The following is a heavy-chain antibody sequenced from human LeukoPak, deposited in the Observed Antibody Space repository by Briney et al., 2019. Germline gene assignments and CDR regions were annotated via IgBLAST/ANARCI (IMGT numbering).Heavy chain of an antibody. Sequence: GGSLRLSCAASGFTFDDYVMHWVRQAPGKGLEWVSGISWNSGSIGYADSVKGRFTISRDNAKNSLYLQMNSLRVEDTALYYCAKDNDGYNGGFDYWGQGTLVTVSS. J-gene: IGHJ4*02. V-gene: IGHV3-9*01. CDR2: ISWNSGSI. CDR3: AKDNDGYNGGFDY. CDR1: GFTFDDYV. D-gene: IGHD5-24*01.